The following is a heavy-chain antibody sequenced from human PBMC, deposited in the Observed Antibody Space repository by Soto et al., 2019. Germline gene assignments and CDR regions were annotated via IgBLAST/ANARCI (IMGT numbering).Heavy chain of an antibody. J-gene: IGHJ4*02. CDR1: GFTFNAYA. CDR2: IGGSGGNR. CDR3: ARVASDYINSVDH. Sequence: EVQLLESGGGLVQPGGSLRLSCAASGFTFNAYAMTWVRQAPGKGLEWVSAIGGSGGNRYYAASVRGRCTISRDNSKDTVDLQMNSLRVEDTAVYYCARVASDYINSVDHWGQGILVSVSS. V-gene: IGHV3-23*01. D-gene: IGHD4-4*01.